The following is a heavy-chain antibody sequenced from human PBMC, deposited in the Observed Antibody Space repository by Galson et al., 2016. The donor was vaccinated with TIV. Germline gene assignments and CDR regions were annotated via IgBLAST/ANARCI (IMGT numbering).Heavy chain of an antibody. Sequence: LSLTCTVSGGSIVTSRHYWGWIRQPPGKGLEWIGSIYYSGSTYYNPSLKNRVAISLDTSKNHFSLKLSSVTAADTAVYFCATNLMVRGDLIPYSFDSWGQGTLVTVPS. V-gene: IGHV4-39*02. CDR3: ATNLMVRGDLIPYSFDS. D-gene: IGHD3-10*01. J-gene: IGHJ4*02. CDR1: GGSIVTSRHY. CDR2: IYYSGST.